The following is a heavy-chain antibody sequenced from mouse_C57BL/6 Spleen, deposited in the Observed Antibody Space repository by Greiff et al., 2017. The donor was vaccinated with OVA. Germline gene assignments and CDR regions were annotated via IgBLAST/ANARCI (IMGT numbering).Heavy chain of an antibody. Sequence: QVHVKQPGAELVKPGASVKLSCKASGYTFTSYWMHWVKQRPGQGLEWIGMIHPNSGSTNYNEKFKSKATLTVDKSSSTAYMQLSSLTSEDSAVYYCARGTAQATGYFDYWGQGTTLTVSS. J-gene: IGHJ2*01. CDR1: GYTFTSYW. CDR3: ARGTAQATGYFDY. D-gene: IGHD3-2*02. CDR2: IHPNSGST. V-gene: IGHV1-64*01.